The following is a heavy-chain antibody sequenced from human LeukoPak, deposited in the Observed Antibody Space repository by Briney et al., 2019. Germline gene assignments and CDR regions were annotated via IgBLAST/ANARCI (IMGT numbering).Heavy chain of an antibody. D-gene: IGHD3-22*01. J-gene: IGHJ6*03. Sequence: PSQTLSLTCAVSGGSISSGGYSWSWIRQPPGKGLEWIGYIYYSGSTYYNPSLKSRVTISVDTSKNQFSLKLSSVTAADTAVYYCARRSSGYSPDRDHYYYYMDVWGKGTTVTVSS. CDR3: ARRSSGYSPDRDHYYYYMDV. CDR2: IYYSGST. V-gene: IGHV4-30-4*07. CDR1: GGSISSGGYS.